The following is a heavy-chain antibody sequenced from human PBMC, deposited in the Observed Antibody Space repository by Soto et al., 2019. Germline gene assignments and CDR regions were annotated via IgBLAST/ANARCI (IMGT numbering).Heavy chain of an antibody. D-gene: IGHD5-18*01. Sequence: GASVKVSCKASGVTSSTHTITWVRQAPGQGLEWMGGIIPLFGTGHKAQKFQGRITIIADKSTSTAYMELSSLRSEDTAVYFCASGSAMGADHWGLGTLVTVSS. CDR1: GVTSSTHT. CDR3: ASGSAMGADH. J-gene: IGHJ5*02. V-gene: IGHV1-69*06. CDR2: IIPLFGTG.